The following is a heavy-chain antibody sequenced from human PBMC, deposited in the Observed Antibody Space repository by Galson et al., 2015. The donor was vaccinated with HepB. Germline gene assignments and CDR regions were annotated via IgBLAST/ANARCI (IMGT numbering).Heavy chain of an antibody. CDR2: ISYDGSYK. D-gene: IGHD3-10*01. CDR1: GFSFSSYA. V-gene: IGHV3-30*04. Sequence: SLRLSCAASGFSFSSYAMHWVRQAPGKGLEWVAIISYDGSYKYFADSVKGRFTISRDNSMNTLYLQMNSLRAEDTAVYYCARGPQVLLWFGELELDYWAREPWSPSPQ. J-gene: IGHJ4*02. CDR3: ARGPQVLLWFGELELDY.